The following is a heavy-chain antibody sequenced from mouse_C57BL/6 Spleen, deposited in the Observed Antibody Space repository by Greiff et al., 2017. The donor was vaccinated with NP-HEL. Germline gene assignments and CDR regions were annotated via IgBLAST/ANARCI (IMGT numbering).Heavy chain of an antibody. CDR3: ARRSRVSSGFDY. Sequence: VQLQQPGAELVRPGTSVKLSCKASGYTFTSYWMHWVKQRPGQGLEWIGVIDPSDSYTNYNPKFKGKATLTVDTSSSTAYMQLSSLTSEDAAVYYCARRSRVSSGFDYWGQGTTLTVSS. CDR1: GYTFTSYW. V-gene: IGHV1-59*01. CDR2: IDPSDSYT. D-gene: IGHD3-2*02. J-gene: IGHJ2*01.